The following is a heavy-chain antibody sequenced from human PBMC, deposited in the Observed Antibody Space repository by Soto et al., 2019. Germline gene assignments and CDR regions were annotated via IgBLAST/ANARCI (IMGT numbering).Heavy chain of an antibody. V-gene: IGHV1-69*01. D-gene: IGHD2-2*01. CDR3: ARSQGSSTSLEIYYYYYYVMDV. CDR2: IIPIPGTA. Sequence: QVQLVQSGAEVKKPGSSVKVSCKASGGTFGSYAISWVRQAPGQGLEWMGGIIPIPGTANYAQKLQGRVTIAADESTSTAYMELSSLRSEDTAVYYCARSQGSSTSLEIYYYYYYVMDVWGQGTTVTVSS. J-gene: IGHJ6*02. CDR1: GGTFGSYA.